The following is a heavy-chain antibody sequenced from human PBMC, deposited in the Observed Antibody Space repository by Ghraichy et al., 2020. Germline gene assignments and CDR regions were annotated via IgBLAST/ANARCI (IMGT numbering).Heavy chain of an antibody. CDR1: GGSISNYY. Sequence: LSLTCTVSGGSISNYYWSWIRQPPGKGLEWIGYIYYSGSTNYNPSLKSRVTISINTSKNQFSLKVTSVTAADTAVYYCARGLGLNWFDPWGQGTLVTVSS. CDR2: IYYSGST. V-gene: IGHV4-59*01. CDR3: ARGLGLNWFDP. J-gene: IGHJ5*02. D-gene: IGHD6-6*01.